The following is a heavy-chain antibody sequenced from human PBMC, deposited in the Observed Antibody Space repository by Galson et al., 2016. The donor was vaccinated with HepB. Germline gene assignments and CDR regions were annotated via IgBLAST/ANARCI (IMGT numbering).Heavy chain of an antibody. CDR3: ARWYSTNWYPVGWFDP. V-gene: IGHV4-59*01. CDR2: VYYSGST. Sequence: LSLTCSVSGGSIDSFYWSWIRQPPGKGLEWIGYVYYSGSTNYNPSLKSRVTISLDTSNNHFSLRLNSLTAADPAVYYCARWYSTNWYPVGWFDPWGQGILCTVSS. D-gene: IGHD6-13*01. CDR1: GGSIDSFY. J-gene: IGHJ5*02.